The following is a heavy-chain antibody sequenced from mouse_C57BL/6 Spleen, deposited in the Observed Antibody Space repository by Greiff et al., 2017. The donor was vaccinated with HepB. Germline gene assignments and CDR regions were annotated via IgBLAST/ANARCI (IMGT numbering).Heavy chain of an antibody. V-gene: IGHV5-17*01. CDR3: ARLTGRMDY. J-gene: IGHJ4*01. CDR1: GFTFSDYG. CDR2: ISSGSSNI. D-gene: IGHD4-1*01. Sequence: EVKVVESGGGLVKPGGSLKLSCAASGFTFSDYGMHWVRQAPEKGLKWVAYISSGSSNIYYADTVKGRFTNSRDDAKNTLFLQMTSLRSEDTSMYYCARLTGRMDYWGQGTSVTVSS.